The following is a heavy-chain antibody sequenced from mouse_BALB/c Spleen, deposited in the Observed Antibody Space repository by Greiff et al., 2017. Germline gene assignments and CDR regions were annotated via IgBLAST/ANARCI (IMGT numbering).Heavy chain of an antibody. J-gene: IGHJ1*01. CDR1: GYTFTSYY. CDR3: TRSPSNWDYWYFDV. V-gene: IGHV1S81*02. Sequence: VQLQQSGAELVKPGASVKLSCKASGYTFTSYYMYWVKQRPGQGLEWIGGINPSNGGTNFNEKFKSKATLTVDKSSSTAYMQLSSLTSEDSAVYYCTRSPSNWDYWYFDVWGAGTTVTVSS. D-gene: IGHD4-1*01. CDR2: INPSNGGT.